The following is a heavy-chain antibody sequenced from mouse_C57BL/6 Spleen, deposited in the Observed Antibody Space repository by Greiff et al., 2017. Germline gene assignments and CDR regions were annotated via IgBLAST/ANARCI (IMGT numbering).Heavy chain of an antibody. CDR2: IDPSDSYT. D-gene: IGHD2-13*01. CDR3: ASLGDYYFDY. V-gene: IGHV1-50*01. Sequence: QVQLQQPGAELVKPGASVKLSCKASGYTFTSYWMQWVKQRPGQGLEWIGEIDPSDSYTNYNHKFKGKATLTVDTSSSTAYMQLSSLTSEDSAVYYCASLGDYYFDYWGQGTTLTVS. J-gene: IGHJ2*01. CDR1: GYTFTSYW.